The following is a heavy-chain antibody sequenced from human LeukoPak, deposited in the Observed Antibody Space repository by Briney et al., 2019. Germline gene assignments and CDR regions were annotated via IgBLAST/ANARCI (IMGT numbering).Heavy chain of an antibody. CDR1: GFTVSSNY. Sequence: PGGSLRLSCAASGFTVSSNYMSWVRQAPGKGLEWVSVIYSGGSAYYADSVKGRFTISRDNSKNTLYHQMNSLRAEDTAVYYCARSRITMVRAFYGMDVWGQGTTVTVSS. D-gene: IGHD3-10*01. CDR3: ARSRITMVRAFYGMDV. V-gene: IGHV3-53*01. CDR2: IYSGGSA. J-gene: IGHJ6*02.